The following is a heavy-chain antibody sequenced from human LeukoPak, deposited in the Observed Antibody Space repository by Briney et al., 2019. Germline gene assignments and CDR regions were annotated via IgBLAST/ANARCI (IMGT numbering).Heavy chain of an antibody. CDR3: AREANYDILTGPPPESLSY. V-gene: IGHV4-61*02. CDR1: GGSISSGSYY. D-gene: IGHD3-9*01. Sequence: SETLSLTCTVSGGSISSGSYYWSWIRQPAGKGLEWIGRIYTSGSTNYNPSLKSRVTISVDTSKNQFSLKLSSVTAADTAVYYCAREANYDILTGPPPESLSYWGRGTLVTVSS. J-gene: IGHJ4*02. CDR2: IYTSGST.